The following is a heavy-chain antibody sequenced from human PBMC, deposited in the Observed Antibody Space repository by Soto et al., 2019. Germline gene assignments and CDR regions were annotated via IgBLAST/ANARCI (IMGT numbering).Heavy chain of an antibody. V-gene: IGHV1-46*01. D-gene: IGHD3-10*02. CDR1: GGTFSSYA. Sequence: GASVKVSCKASGGTFSSYAISWVRQAPGQGLEWMGITNPSDGSTNYAQKFQGRVSMTSDTSTSTVYMEMSSLRSEDTAMYYCARSYVTSRPIDFWGQGTLVTVSS. CDR2: TNPSDGST. J-gene: IGHJ4*02. CDR3: ARSYVTSRPIDF.